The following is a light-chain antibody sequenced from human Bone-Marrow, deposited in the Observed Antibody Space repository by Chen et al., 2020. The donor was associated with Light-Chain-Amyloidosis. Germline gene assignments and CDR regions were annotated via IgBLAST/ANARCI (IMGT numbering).Light chain of an antibody. J-gene: IGLJ2*01. CDR1: DLPTHY. V-gene: IGLV3-25*03. Sequence: SYELTQPPSLSVYPGQTARITRPGADLPTHYAYWYQQKPGQAPVLVIHRDTERPSGISERFSGASSGTTATLTISGVQAEDEADYHCQAADSSGTYEVIFGGGTKLTVL. CDR2: RDT. CDR3: QAADSSGTYEVI.